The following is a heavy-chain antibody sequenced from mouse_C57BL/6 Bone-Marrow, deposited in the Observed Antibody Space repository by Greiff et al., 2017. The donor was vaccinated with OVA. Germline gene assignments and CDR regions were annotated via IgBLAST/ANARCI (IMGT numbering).Heavy chain of an antibody. CDR2: ISDGGSYT. V-gene: IGHV5-4*03. CDR1: GFTFSSYA. D-gene: IGHD2-5*01. CDR3: ARGYSNYVDY. J-gene: IGHJ2*01. Sequence: EVKLVESGGGLVKPGGSLKLSCAASGFTFSSYAMSWVRQTPEKRLEWVATISDGGSYTYYPDNVKGRFTISRDNAKNNLYLQMSHLKSEDTAMYYCARGYSNYVDYWGQGTTLTVSS.